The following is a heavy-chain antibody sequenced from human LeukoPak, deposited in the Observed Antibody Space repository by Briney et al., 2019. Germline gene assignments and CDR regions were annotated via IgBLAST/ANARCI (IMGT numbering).Heavy chain of an antibody. CDR3: ARATDYYYDSSGNLDY. CDR2: ISSSSSYI. CDR1: GFTFNSYS. V-gene: IGHV3-21*01. D-gene: IGHD3-22*01. J-gene: IGHJ4*02. Sequence: PGGSLRLSCAAPGFTFNSYSMNWVRQAPGKGLEWVSSISSSSSYIYYADSVKGRFTISRDNAKNSLYLQMNSLRAEDTAVYYCARATDYYYDSSGNLDYWGQGTLVTVSS.